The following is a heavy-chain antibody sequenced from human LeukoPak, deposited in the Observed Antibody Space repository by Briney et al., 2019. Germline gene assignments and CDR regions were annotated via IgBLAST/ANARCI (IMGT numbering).Heavy chain of an antibody. CDR3: ARDRSTSSNSIYYFDY. CDR2: ISGSGGST. CDR1: GFTFSSYA. D-gene: IGHD2-2*01. V-gene: IGHV3-23*01. Sequence: PGGSLRLSCAASGFTFSSYAMSWVRQAPGKGLEWVSAISGSGGSTYYADSVKGRFTISRDNAKNSLYLQMNSLRAEDTAVYYCARDRSTSSNSIYYFDYWGQGTLVTVSS. J-gene: IGHJ4*02.